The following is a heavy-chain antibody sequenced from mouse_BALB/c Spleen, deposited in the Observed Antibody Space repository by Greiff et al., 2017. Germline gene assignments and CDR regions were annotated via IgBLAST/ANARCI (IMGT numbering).Heavy chain of an antibody. D-gene: IGHD3-2*02. CDR3: ARDQGYYDY. CDR1: GFTFSDYG. CDR2: ISNLAYSI. V-gene: IGHV5-15*02. Sequence: EVHLVESGGGLVQPGGSRKLSCAASGFTFSDYGMAWVRQAPGKGPEWVAFISNLAYSIYYADTVTGRFTISRENAKNTLYLEMSSLRSEDTAMYYCARDQGYYDYWGQGTTLTVSS. J-gene: IGHJ2*01.